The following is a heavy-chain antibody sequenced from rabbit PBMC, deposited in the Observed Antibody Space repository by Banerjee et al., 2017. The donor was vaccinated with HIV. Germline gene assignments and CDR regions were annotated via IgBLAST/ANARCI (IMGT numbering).Heavy chain of an antibody. J-gene: IGHJ4*01. D-gene: IGHD4-1*01. CDR2: IYGGSGST. CDR1: GFTISSYH. V-gene: IGHV1S7*01. CDR3: ARDLAGVIGWNFNL. Sequence: QLKETGGGLVQPGESLTLSCKASGFTISSYHTGWVRQAPGKGLEWIGDIYGGSGSTDYASWVNGRFTISSYDGQNTVFLQMTSLTAADTATYFCARDLAGVIGWNFNLWGPGTLVTVS.